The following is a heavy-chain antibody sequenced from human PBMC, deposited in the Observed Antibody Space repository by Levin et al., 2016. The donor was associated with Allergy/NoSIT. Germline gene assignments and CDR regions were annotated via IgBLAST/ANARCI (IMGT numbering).Heavy chain of an antibody. J-gene: IGHJ4*02. V-gene: IGHV1-69*04. Sequence: WVRQAPGQGLEWMGRIIPILGIANYAQKFQGRVTITADKSTSTAYMELSSLRSEDTAVYYCARDGAAAGPGNGYWGQGTLVTVSS. CDR2: IIPILGIA. D-gene: IGHD6-13*01. CDR3: ARDGAAAGPGNGY.